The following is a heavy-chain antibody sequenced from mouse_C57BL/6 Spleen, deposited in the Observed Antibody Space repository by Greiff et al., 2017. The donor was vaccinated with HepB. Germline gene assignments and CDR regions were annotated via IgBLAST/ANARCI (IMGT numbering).Heavy chain of an antibody. Sequence: VQLQQSGPELVKPGASVKISCKASGYSFTGYYMNWVKQSPEKSLEWIGEINPSTGGTTYNQKFKAKATLTVDKSSSTAYMQLKSLTSEDSAVYYCARQTAQAPMDDWGQGTSVTVSS. CDR3: ARQTAQAPMDD. CDR1: GYSFTGYY. D-gene: IGHD3-2*02. J-gene: IGHJ4*01. CDR2: INPSTGGT. V-gene: IGHV1-42*01.